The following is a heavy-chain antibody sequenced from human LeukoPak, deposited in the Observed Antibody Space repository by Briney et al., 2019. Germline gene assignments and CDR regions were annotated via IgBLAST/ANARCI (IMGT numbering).Heavy chain of an antibody. Sequence: SVKVSCKASGFTFTSSAMQWVRQARGQRLEWIGWIVVGSGNTNYAQKFQERVTITRDMSTSTAYMELSSLRSEDTAVYYCERDFRATFGGVMASAFDYWGQGTLVTVSP. CDR1: GFTFTSSA. CDR3: ERDFRATFGGVMASAFDY. J-gene: IGHJ4*02. V-gene: IGHV1-58*02. D-gene: IGHD3-16*01. CDR2: IVVGSGNT.